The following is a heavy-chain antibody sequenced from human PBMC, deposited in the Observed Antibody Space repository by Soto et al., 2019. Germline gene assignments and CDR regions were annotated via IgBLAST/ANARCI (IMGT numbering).Heavy chain of an antibody. CDR2: IWYDGSNK. V-gene: IGHV3-33*01. CDR3: ARDPIAVAGTGYYFDY. D-gene: IGHD6-19*01. J-gene: IGHJ4*02. Sequence: GGSLRLSCAASGFTFSSYGMHWVRQAPGKGLEWVAVIWYDGSNKYYADSVKGRFTISRDNSKNTLYLQMNSLRAEDTAVYYCARDPIAVAGTGYYFDYWGQGTLVTVSS. CDR1: GFTFSSYG.